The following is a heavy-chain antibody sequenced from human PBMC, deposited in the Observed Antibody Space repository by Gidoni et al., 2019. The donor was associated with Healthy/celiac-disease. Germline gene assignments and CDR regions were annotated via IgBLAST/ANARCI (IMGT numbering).Heavy chain of an antibody. Sequence: EVQLLESGGGLVQPGGSFSLYCAASGFTFSSYWMSWVRQAQGKGLEWVDNIKKDGSEKYYVDSVKGRFTISRDNAKNSLYLQMNSLRAEDTAVYYCARDGSSGWYGPYYWGQGTLVTVSS. J-gene: IGHJ4*02. V-gene: IGHV3-7*01. CDR1: GFTFSSYW. CDR2: IKKDGSEK. CDR3: ARDGSSGWYGPYY. D-gene: IGHD6-19*01.